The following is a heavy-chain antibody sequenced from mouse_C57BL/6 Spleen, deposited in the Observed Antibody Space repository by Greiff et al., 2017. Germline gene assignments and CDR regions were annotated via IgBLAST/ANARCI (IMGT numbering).Heavy chain of an antibody. V-gene: IGHV1-81*01. J-gene: IGHJ4*01. CDR2: IYPRSGNT. D-gene: IGHD3-2*01. CDR1: GYTFTSYG. CDR3: ARGRVDSPDY. Sequence: QVHVKQSGAELARPGASVKLSCKASGYTFTSYGISWVKQRTGQGLEWIGEIYPRSGNTYYNEKFKGKATLTADKSSSTAYMELRSLTSEDSAVYFCARGRVDSPDYWGQGTSVTVSS.